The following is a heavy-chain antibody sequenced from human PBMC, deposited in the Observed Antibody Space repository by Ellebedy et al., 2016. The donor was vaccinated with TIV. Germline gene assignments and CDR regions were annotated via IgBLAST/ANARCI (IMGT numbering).Heavy chain of an antibody. CDR3: ARPYGDRDWFLDL. J-gene: IGHJ2*01. Sequence: MPSETLSLTCNVSGFSISSAYYWGWIRQRPGKGLEWVGTIYQSRCTYYNPSLKSRVTISLHTSQNQFSLKLTSVTAADTAVYYCARPYGDRDWFLDLWGRGTLVIVSS. CDR2: IYQSRCT. CDR1: GFSISSAYY. D-gene: IGHD4-17*01. V-gene: IGHV4-38-2*02.